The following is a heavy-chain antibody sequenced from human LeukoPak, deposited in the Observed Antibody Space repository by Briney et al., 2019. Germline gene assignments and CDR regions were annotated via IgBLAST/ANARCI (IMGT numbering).Heavy chain of an antibody. J-gene: IGHJ4*02. D-gene: IGHD3-10*01. V-gene: IGHV1-2*02. CDR1: GYIFTGYY. CDR2: INPNSGGT. CDR3: ARNYGSGSDVYFDY. Sequence: ASVKVSCKASGYIFTGYYIHWVRQAPGQGLEWMGWINPNSGGTNYAQKFQGRVTMARDTPISTAYMELSRLRSDDTAIYCCARNYGSGSDVYFDYWGQGTLVTVSS.